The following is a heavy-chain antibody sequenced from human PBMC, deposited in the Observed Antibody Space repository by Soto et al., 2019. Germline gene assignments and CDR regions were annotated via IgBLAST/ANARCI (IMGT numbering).Heavy chain of an antibody. CDR3: AGVGGRVVVPAAFYYYYGMDV. CDR2: ISAYNGNT. V-gene: IGHV1-18*01. J-gene: IGHJ6*02. CDR1: GYTFTSYG. Sequence: ASVKVSCKASGYTFTSYGISWVRQAPGQGLEWMGWISAYNGNTNYAQKLQGRVTMTTDTSTSTAYMELRSLRSDDTAVYYCAGVGGRVVVPAAFYYYYGMDVWGQGTTVTVSS. D-gene: IGHD2-2*01.